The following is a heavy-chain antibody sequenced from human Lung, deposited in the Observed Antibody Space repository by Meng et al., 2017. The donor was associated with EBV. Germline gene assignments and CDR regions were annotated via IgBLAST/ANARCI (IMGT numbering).Heavy chain of an antibody. V-gene: IGHV1-2*06. CDR2: INPNNGGA. D-gene: IGHD3-22*01. CDR1: GYTFTGYY. Sequence: QGQLLQSGAAVLRPGASVKVSCKASGYTFTGYYMQCVRQASGQGLEWMGRINPNNGGANYAQQFQGRVTMTTDTSISTAYMELSRLRSDDTAVYYCARDLSGYYSFVDYWGQGTLVTVSS. CDR3: ARDLSGYYSFVDY. J-gene: IGHJ4*02.